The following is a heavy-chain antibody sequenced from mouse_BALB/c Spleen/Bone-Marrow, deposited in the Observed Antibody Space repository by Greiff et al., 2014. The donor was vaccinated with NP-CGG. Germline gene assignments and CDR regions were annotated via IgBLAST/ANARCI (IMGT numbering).Heavy chain of an antibody. D-gene: IGHD1-1*01. CDR2: IDPANGNT. CDR3: ATYYYGSSWGFAY. CDR1: GFNIKDTY. Sequence: EVQLQQSGAELVKPGASVKLSCTASGFNIKDTYMHWVKQRPEQGLEWIGRIDPANGNTKYDPKLQGKATITADTSSNTAYLQPSSLTSEDTAVYYCATYYYGSSWGFAYWGQGTLVTVSA. V-gene: IGHV14-3*02. J-gene: IGHJ3*01.